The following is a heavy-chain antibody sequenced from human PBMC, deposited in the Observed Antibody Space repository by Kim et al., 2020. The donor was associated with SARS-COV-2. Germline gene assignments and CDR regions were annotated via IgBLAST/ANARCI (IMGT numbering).Heavy chain of an antibody. Sequence: SETLSLTCAVSGGSISSSNWWSWVRQPPGKGLEWIGEIYHSGSTNYNPSLKSRVTISVDKSKNQFSLKLSSVTAADTAVYYCARDLSGSYYKGSWWGQGTLVTVSS. CDR2: IYHSGST. V-gene: IGHV4-4*02. J-gene: IGHJ4*02. CDR1: GGSISSSNW. D-gene: IGHD3-10*01. CDR3: ARDLSGSYYKGSW.